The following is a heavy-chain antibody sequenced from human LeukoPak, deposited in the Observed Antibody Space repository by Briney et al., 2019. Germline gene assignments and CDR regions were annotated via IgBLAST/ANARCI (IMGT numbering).Heavy chain of an antibody. Sequence: SETLSLTCTVSGGSISSYYWSWIRQPPGKGLEWIGYIYYSGSTNYNPSLKSRVTISVDTSKNQFSLKLSSVTAADTAVYYCARRSGSSWYKGSFQHWGQGTLVTVSS. CDR3: ARRSGSSWYKGSFQH. J-gene: IGHJ1*01. V-gene: IGHV4-59*08. D-gene: IGHD6-13*01. CDR1: GGSISSYY. CDR2: IYYSGST.